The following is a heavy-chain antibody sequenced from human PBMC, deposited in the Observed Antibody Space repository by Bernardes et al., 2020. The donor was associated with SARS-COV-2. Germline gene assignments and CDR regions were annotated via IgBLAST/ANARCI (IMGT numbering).Heavy chain of an antibody. CDR2: ISGSGGST. CDR3: AKCVVGYYAVDV. CDR1: GFTFNMYA. J-gene: IGHJ6*02. Sequence: GGSLRLSCAASGFTFNMYAMTWVRQAPGKGLEWVSGISGSGGSTYYADSAKGRFTISRDNSKNTLFLQMNSLRAEDTAVYYCAKCVVGYYAVDVWGQGTTVTVSS. D-gene: IGHD2-15*01. V-gene: IGHV3-23*01.